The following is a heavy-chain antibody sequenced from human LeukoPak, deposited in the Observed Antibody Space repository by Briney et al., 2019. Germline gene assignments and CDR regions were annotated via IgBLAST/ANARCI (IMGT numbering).Heavy chain of an antibody. CDR1: GYTFTSYY. Sequence: GASVKVSCKASGYTFTSYYMHWVRQAPGQGLEWMGLINPSGGSTSYAQKFQGRVTMTRDMSTSTVYMELSSLRSEDTAVYYCAREMGDSSGYYYVSLDYWGQGTLVTVSS. V-gene: IGHV1-46*01. CDR2: INPSGGST. D-gene: IGHD3-22*01. CDR3: AREMGDSSGYYYVSLDY. J-gene: IGHJ4*02.